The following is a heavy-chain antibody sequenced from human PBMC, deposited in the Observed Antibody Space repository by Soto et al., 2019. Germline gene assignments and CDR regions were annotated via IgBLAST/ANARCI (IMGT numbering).Heavy chain of an antibody. Sequence: LRLSCVASGLPVAGSSMAWVRQAPGKGLEWASVIYNDGTTYYSQSVEGRFTISRDTSKNTLYLQMDRLRDEDTAVYYCVRPLPSGQTHARDVWGQGTTVTVSS. J-gene: IGHJ6*02. CDR3: VRPLPSGQTHARDV. D-gene: IGHD3-10*01. CDR2: IYNDGTT. CDR1: GLPVAGSS. V-gene: IGHV3-53*01.